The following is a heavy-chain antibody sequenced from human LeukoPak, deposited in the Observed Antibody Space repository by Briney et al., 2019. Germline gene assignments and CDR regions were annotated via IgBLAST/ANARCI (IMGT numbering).Heavy chain of an antibody. CDR2: IYHSGST. J-gene: IGHJ4*02. CDR3: ARVASVGQLVPYFDY. D-gene: IGHD6-6*01. V-gene: IGHV4-59*12. CDR1: GGSISSYY. Sequence: SETLSLTCTVSGGSISSYYWSWIRQPPGKGLEWIGYIYHSGSTYYNPSLKSRVTISVDRSKNQFSLKLSSVTAADTAVYYCARVASVGQLVPYFDYWGQGTLVTVSS.